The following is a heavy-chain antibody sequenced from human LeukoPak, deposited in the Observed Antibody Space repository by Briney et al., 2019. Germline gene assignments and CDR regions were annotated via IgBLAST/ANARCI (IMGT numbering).Heavy chain of an antibody. CDR3: ATRPRDSSGYYLGAFDG. V-gene: IGHV3-23*01. CDR1: GFTFSNYA. CDR2: IGASGADT. D-gene: IGHD3-22*01. Sequence: GGSLRLSCEASGFTFSNYAMAWVRQAPGKGLDRVSVIGASGADTYYSDSVKGRFTVSRDNSKDTLFLNMSSLRAEDTAVYFCATRPRDSSGYYLGAFDGWGQGTTVTVSS. J-gene: IGHJ3*01.